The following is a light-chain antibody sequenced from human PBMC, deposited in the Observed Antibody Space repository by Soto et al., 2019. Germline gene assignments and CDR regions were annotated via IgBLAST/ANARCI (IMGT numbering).Light chain of an antibody. J-gene: IGLJ1*01. CDR2: EVR. CDR3: CSYTRTSNHYF. V-gene: IGLV2-14*01. Sequence: QSVLTQPASVSGSRGQSITISCTGTSSDIGGYDYVSWFQQRPGKAPKLMIYEVRYRPSGVSNRFSGSKSGNTASLTISGLQAEDEAEYYCCSYTRTSNHYFFGSGTKLTVL. CDR1: SSDIGGYDY.